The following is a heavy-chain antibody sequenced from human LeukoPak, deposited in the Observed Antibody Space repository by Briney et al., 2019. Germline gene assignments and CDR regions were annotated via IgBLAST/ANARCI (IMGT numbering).Heavy chain of an antibody. D-gene: IGHD2-2*02. CDR1: GYTFTGYY. CDR2: INPNSGGT. CDR3: AREIVVVPAAIRYWFDP. Sequence: VASVKLSCKASGYTFTGYYMHWVRQAPGQGLEWMGWINPNSGGTNYAQKFQGRVTMTRDTSISTAYMELSRLRSDDTAVYYCAREIVVVPAAIRYWFDPWGQGTLVTVSS. V-gene: IGHV1-2*02. J-gene: IGHJ5*02.